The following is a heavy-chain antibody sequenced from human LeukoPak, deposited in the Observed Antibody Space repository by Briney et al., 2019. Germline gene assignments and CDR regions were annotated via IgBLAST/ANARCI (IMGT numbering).Heavy chain of an antibody. J-gene: IGHJ4*02. V-gene: IGHV4-61*02. CDR3: AGTMVVTPDYFDY. CDR1: GGSISSGSYY. CDR2: IYTSGST. Sequence: SQTLSLTCTVCGGSISSGSYYWSWIRQPAGKGLEWIGRIYTSGSTNYNPSLKSRVTISVDTSKNQFSLKQSCVNAADTAVYYCAGTMVVTPDYFDYWGQGTLVTVSS. D-gene: IGHD4-23*01.